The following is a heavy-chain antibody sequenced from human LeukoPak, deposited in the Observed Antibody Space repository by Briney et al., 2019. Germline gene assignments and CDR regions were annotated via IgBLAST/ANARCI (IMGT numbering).Heavy chain of an antibody. Sequence: ASAKVSCKASGYTFTSYDINWVRQATGQGLEWMGWMNPNSGGTNYAQKFQGRVTMTRDTSISTAYMELSRLRPDDTAVYYCARESYYDSSVDYWGQGTLVTVSS. CDR3: ARESYYDSSVDY. J-gene: IGHJ4*02. CDR2: MNPNSGGT. V-gene: IGHV1-2*02. CDR1: GYTFTSYD. D-gene: IGHD3-22*01.